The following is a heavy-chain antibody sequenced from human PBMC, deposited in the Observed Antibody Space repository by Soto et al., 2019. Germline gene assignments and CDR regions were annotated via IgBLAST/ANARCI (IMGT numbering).Heavy chain of an antibody. CDR1: GFTFSSYA. CDR3: AKVEPAGSYALLDY. Sequence: PGESLKISCAASGFTFSSYAMSWVRQAPWKRMEWVSALGGSGGGTSYADSVKGRFTISRHTSKNTLYLQLTCLRAEDPAVYYGAKVEPAGSYALLDYWGRGTLVTVSS. J-gene: IGHJ4*02. CDR2: LGGSGGGT. D-gene: IGHD3-16*01. V-gene: IGHV3-23*01.